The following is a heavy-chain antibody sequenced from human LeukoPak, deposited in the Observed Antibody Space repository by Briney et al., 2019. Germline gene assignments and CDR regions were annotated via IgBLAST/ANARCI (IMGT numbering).Heavy chain of an antibody. J-gene: IGHJ4*02. CDR1: GFTFSSYA. Sequence: GGSLRLSCAASGFTFSSYAMHWVRQAPGKGLEWAAVISYDGSNKYYTDSVKGRFTISRDNSKNTLYLQMNSLRAEDTAVYYCAKSSSYYDSRGYYSPDYFDYWGQGTLVTVSS. V-gene: IGHV3-30*18. CDR2: ISYDGSNK. D-gene: IGHD3-22*01. CDR3: AKSSSYYDSRGYYSPDYFDY.